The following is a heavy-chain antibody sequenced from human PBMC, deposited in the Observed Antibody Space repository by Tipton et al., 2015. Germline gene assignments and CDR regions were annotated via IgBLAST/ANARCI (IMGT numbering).Heavy chain of an antibody. CDR3: ASGHGDYVNGMDV. CDR2: IYHSASS. CDR1: GDSVTYYY. V-gene: IGHV4-59*02. Sequence: TLSLTCTVSGDSVTYYYWSWIRQPPGRGLEWIGYIYHSASSNYNPSLKSRVTISLDTSKNQVSLKLSSVTAADTAVYYCASGHGDYVNGMDVWGQGTTVTVSS. D-gene: IGHD4-17*01. J-gene: IGHJ6*02.